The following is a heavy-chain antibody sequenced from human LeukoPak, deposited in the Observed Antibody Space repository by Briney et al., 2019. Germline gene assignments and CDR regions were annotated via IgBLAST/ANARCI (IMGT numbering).Heavy chain of an antibody. D-gene: IGHD2-15*01. Sequence: ASVKVSGKASGYTFTSYAMNWVRQAPGQGLEWMGWINTNTGNPTYAQGFTGRFVFSLDTSVSTAYLQISSLKAEDTAVYYCARLAPYCSGGSCYFHYYYMDVWGKGTTVTVSS. CDR1: GYTFTSYA. CDR3: ARLAPYCSGGSCYFHYYYMDV. V-gene: IGHV7-4-1*02. J-gene: IGHJ6*03. CDR2: INTNTGNP.